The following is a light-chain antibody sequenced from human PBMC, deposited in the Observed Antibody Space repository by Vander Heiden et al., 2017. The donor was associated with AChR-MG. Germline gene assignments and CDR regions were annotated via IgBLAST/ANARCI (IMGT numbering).Light chain of an antibody. CDR3: SSYTSRSTLV. V-gene: IGLV2-14*01. CDR1: SSDVGGYNY. CDR2: EVS. J-gene: IGLJ2*01. Sequence: QSALTQPASVSASPALSSTISCTGTSSDVGGYNYVSWYQQHPGNAPKLMICEVSNRPSGVSNRFSGSKSGNTASLTISGLQAEDEADYYCSSYTSRSTLVFGGGTKLTVL.